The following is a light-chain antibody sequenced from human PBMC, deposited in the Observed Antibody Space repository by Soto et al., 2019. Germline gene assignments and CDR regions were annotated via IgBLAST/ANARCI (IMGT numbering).Light chain of an antibody. CDR1: SSNIGAGYD. V-gene: IGLV1-40*01. Sequence: QSVLTQPPSVSGAPGQRVTISCTGSSSNIGAGYDVHWYQRLPGTAPKVLIYTNNNRPSGVPDRFSGSKSGTSASLAITGLQSEYEADYYCQSYDSSLRGSYVFGTGTKLTVL. CDR2: TNN. CDR3: QSYDSSLRGSYV. J-gene: IGLJ1*01.